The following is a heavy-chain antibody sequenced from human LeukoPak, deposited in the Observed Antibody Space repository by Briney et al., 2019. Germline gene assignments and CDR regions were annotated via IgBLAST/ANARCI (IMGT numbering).Heavy chain of an antibody. V-gene: IGHV1-2*02. D-gene: IGHD1-26*01. CDR2: INPNSGGT. CDR3: ARDPLGATNPDY. Sequence: ASVKVSCKASGYTFTGYYMHWVRQAPGQGLEWMGWINPNSGGTNYAQKFQGRVTMTRDTSISTAYMELSRLRSDDTAVYYCARDPLGATNPDYWGQGTLVTVSS. CDR1: GYTFTGYY. J-gene: IGHJ4*02.